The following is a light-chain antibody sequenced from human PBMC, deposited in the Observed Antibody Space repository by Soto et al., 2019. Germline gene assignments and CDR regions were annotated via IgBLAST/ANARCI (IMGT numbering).Light chain of an antibody. J-gene: IGKJ4*01. V-gene: IGKV2-28*01. CDR3: MQTLQTPLP. CDR1: PSLRHSGGHNF. CDR2: LGS. Sequence: DIVMTQSPVSLPVTPGEPASISCRASPSLRHSGGHNFLDWYLQKPGQSPQVLIYLGSNRASGVPDRFSGSGSGADFTLEISRVEAEDVGVYYCMQTLQTPLPFGGGTKVEIK.